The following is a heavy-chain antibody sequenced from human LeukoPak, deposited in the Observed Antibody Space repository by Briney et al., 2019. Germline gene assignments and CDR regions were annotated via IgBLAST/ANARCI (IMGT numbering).Heavy chain of an antibody. CDR1: GFTFSSYA. V-gene: IGHV3-23*01. CDR3: AKDNDRVPPRQYYDFWSGYPYFFDY. J-gene: IGHJ4*02. D-gene: IGHD3-3*01. Sequence: PGGSLRLSCAASGFTFSSYAMSWVRQAPGKGLEWVSAISGSGGSTYYADSVKGRFTISRDNSKNTLYLQMNSLRAEDTAVYYCAKDNDRVPPRQYYDFWSGYPYFFDYWGQGTLVTVSS. CDR2: ISGSGGST.